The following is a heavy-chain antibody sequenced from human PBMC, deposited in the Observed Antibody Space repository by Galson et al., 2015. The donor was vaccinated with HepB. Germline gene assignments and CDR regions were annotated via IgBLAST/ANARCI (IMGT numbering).Heavy chain of an antibody. Sequence: PALVKPTQTLTLTCSLSGLSISASGEGVGWIRQPPGKALEWLSLIYWDDTKRYRPSLENRLTITKDTSKNQVVLTMTNMDPVDTGTYYCEKLGNSFFEYWGQGTPVTVSS. CDR1: GLSISASGEG. V-gene: IGHV2-5*02. CDR3: EKLGNSFFEY. J-gene: IGHJ4*02. CDR2: IYWDDTK. D-gene: IGHD4-23*01.